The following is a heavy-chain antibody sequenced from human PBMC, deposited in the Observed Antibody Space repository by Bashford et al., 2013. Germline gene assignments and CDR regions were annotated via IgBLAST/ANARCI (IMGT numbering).Heavy chain of an antibody. CDR1: GFTFSDYY. CDR2: ISGSSTI. J-gene: IGHJ4*02. CDR3: AKLDVGY. Sequence: GSLRLSCAASGFTFSDYYMSWIRQAPGKGLEWVSYISGSSTIYYADSVKGRFTISRDNAKNSLYLQMNNLRDEDTAVYYCAKLDVGYWGQGTLVTVSP. D-gene: IGHD1-26*01. V-gene: IGHV3-69-1*01.